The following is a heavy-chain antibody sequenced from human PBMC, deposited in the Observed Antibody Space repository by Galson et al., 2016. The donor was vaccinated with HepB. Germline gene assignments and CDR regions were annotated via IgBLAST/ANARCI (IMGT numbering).Heavy chain of an antibody. CDR2: IWYDGSNT. D-gene: IGHD2-2*01. J-gene: IGHJ1*01. CDR3: ARIRVNYCASSTCSGHLHH. V-gene: IGHV3-33*01. Sequence: APGKGLEWVAVIWYDGSNTYHADSVKGRFTVSRDNSKNILNLQMDSLRAEDTALYFCARIRVNYCASSTCSGHLHHWGQGTLVTVSS.